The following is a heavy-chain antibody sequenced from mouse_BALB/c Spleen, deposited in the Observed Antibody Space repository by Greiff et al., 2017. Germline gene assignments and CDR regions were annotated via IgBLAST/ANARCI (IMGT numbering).Heavy chain of an antibody. J-gene: IGHJ4*01. D-gene: IGHD1-1*01. Sequence: VQLQQSGPELVKPGASVKISCKASGYAFSSSWMNWVKQRPGQGLEWIGRIYPGDGDTNYNGKFKGKATLTADKSSSTAYMQLSSLTSVDSAVYFCARSGDGSSYEDYYAMDYWGQGTSVTVSS. CDR2: IYPGDGDT. CDR1: GYAFSSSW. V-gene: IGHV1-82*01. CDR3: ARSGDGSSYEDYYAMDY.